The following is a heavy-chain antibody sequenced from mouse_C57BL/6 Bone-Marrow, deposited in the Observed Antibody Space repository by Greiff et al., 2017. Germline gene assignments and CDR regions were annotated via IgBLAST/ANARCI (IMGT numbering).Heavy chain of an antibody. CDR3: TTPRIYYYGGSWFAY. CDR2: IDPEDGDT. J-gene: IGHJ3*01. CDR1: GFNIKDYY. D-gene: IGHD1-1*01. Sequence: EVQLQQSGAELVRPGASVKLSCTASGFNIKDYYMHWVKQRPEQGLEWIGRIDPEDGDTEYAPKFQGKATMTADTSSNTAYLQLSSLTSEDTAVYYCTTPRIYYYGGSWFAYWGQGTLVTVSA. V-gene: IGHV14-1*01.